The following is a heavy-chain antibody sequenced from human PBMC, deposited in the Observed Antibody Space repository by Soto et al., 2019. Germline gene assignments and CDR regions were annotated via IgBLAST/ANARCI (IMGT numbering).Heavy chain of an antibody. CDR2: IIPIFGTA. CDR3: ASGLAVAGTLDYYYGMDV. D-gene: IGHD6-19*01. V-gene: IGHV1-69*05. Sequence: ASVKVSCKASGGTFSSYAISWVRQAPGQGLEWMGGIIPIFGTANYAQKFQGRVTMTRDTSTSTVYMELSSLRSEDTAVYYCASGLAVAGTLDYYYGMDVWGQGTTVTVSS. CDR1: GGTFSSYA. J-gene: IGHJ6*02.